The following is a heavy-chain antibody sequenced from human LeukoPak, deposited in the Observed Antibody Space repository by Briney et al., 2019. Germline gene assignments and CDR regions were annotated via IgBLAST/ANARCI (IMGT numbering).Heavy chain of an antibody. Sequence: GEPLKISCQGSGFTFTDYWIGWVRQMPGKGLEWMGIIYPGDSDTRYSPSFDGHITISADQSIGTAFLQWSSLKASDTAIYFCTRSTGNPPDYWGQGTLVTVSS. D-gene: IGHD1-1*01. CDR3: TRSTGNPPDY. V-gene: IGHV5-51*01. CDR2: IYPGDSDT. J-gene: IGHJ4*02. CDR1: GFTFTDYW.